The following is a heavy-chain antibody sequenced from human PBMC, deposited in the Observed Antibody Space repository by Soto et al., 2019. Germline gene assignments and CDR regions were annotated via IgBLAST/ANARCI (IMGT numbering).Heavy chain of an antibody. D-gene: IGHD6-13*01. J-gene: IGHJ4*02. CDR2: ISISGTAI. V-gene: IGHV3-48*02. CDR1: VFTFVSYS. CDR3: ARDKAIAGSLDH. Sequence: PVVSLILACSSSVFTFVSYSINWVRQAPGKGLEWVSYISISGTAIYYADSVKGRFTISRDDAKNSLYLQMNSLRDEDTSVYYCARDKAIAGSLDHWGQGALVTVSS.